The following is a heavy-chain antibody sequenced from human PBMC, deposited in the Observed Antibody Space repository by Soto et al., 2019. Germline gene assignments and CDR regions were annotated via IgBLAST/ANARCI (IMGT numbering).Heavy chain of an antibody. CDR3: ARAAGRSKLLPYYFDP. CDR2: INPATGDT. D-gene: IGHD3-10*01. CDR1: GYAFTTSA. Sequence: QVHLVQSGAEVQKPGASVRISCQASGYAFTTSAIHWVRQAPGPSLEWMGWINPATGDTKYSQNVRGRVTFALDTSATTAYLDLRSLASLDTAVYYCARAAGRSKLLPYYFDPWGQGTLVTVSS. V-gene: IGHV1-3*01. J-gene: IGHJ5*02.